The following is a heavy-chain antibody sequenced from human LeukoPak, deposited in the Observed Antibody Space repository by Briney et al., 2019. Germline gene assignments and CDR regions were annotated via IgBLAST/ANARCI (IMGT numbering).Heavy chain of an antibody. J-gene: IGHJ4*02. Sequence: SETLSLTCTVSGGSISSGSYYWSWIRQPAGKGLEWIGRFYTAGSTDYNPSLKSRIAISIDTSKNQVSLKLSFVTAAATAVYYGAKKRENKGTMEFGYWGQGTLVAVSS. CDR2: FYTAGST. CDR3: AKKRENKGTMEFGY. D-gene: IGHD2/OR15-2a*01. V-gene: IGHV4-61*02. CDR1: GGSISSGSYY.